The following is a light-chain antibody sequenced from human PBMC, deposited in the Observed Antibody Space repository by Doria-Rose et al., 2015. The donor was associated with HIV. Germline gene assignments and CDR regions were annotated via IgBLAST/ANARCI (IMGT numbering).Light chain of an antibody. CDR3: HQYASSRT. CDR2: AAS. J-gene: IGKJ1*01. CDR1: QSVSANY. V-gene: IGKV3-20*01. Sequence: TQSPGTLSLSPGERATLSCRASQSVSANYLAWYQQRPGQSPRLLIYAASSRATDIPDRFSGSGSGTDFTLTISRLEPEDFAVYYCHQYASSRTFGQGTKVEIK.